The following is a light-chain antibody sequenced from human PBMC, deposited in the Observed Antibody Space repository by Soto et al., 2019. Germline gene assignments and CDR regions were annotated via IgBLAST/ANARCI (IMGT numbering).Light chain of an antibody. V-gene: IGKV3-15*01. CDR3: QQYNHWPPIT. CDR1: QSVSSN. J-gene: IGKJ5*01. Sequence: DIMLTQSPGTLSVSPGERAPLSCRASQSVSSNLAWYQQKPGQAPRLLIYGASTRASGIPARFSGSGSGTDFTLTISRLEPEDFAVYYCQQYNHWPPITFGQGTRLEIK. CDR2: GAS.